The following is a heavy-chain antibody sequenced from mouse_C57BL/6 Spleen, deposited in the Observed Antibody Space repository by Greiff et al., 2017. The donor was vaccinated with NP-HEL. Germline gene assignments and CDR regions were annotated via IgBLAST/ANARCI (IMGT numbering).Heavy chain of an antibody. D-gene: IGHD2-4*01. Sequence: VQLQQSGAELARPGASVKMSCKASGYTFTSYTMHWVKQRPGQGLEWIGYINPSSGYTKYNQKFKDKATLTADKSSSTAYMQLSSLTSEDSAVYYCARGIYYDYDEGDYAMDYWGQGTSVTVSS. CDR3: ARGIYYDYDEGDYAMDY. J-gene: IGHJ4*01. CDR1: GYTFTSYT. CDR2: INPSSGYT. V-gene: IGHV1-4*01.